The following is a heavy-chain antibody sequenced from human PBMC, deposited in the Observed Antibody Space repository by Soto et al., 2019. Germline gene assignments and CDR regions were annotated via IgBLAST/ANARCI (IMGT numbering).Heavy chain of an antibody. Sequence: GGSLRLSCAASGFTFSSYSMNWVRQAPGKGLEWVSYISSSSTIYYADSVKGRFTISRDNAKNSLYLQMNSLRDEDTAVYYCARDIAVAGTGEYFDYWGQGTLVTVSS. CDR2: ISSSSTI. D-gene: IGHD6-19*01. J-gene: IGHJ4*02. CDR3: ARDIAVAGTGEYFDY. CDR1: GFTFSSYS. V-gene: IGHV3-48*02.